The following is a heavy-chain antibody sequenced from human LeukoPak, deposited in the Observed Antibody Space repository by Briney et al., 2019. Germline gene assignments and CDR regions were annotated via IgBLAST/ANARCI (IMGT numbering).Heavy chain of an antibody. D-gene: IGHD2-21*02. J-gene: IGHJ4*02. CDR2: IIPIYDPV. CDR3: AREPLGCGGDCHFDY. V-gene: IGHV1-69*05. CDR1: GGTFSSYA. Sequence: SVKVSCKASGGTFSSYAFSWMRQAPGQGLEWMGRIIPIYDPVDYAQRFQGRVTITTDESTNTVYMELSSLRYEDTAVYYCAREPLGCGGDCHFDYRGQGTLVTVSS.